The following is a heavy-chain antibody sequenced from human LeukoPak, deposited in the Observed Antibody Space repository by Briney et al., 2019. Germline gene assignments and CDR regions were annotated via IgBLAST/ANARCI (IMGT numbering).Heavy chain of an antibody. J-gene: IGHJ5*02. CDR2: INPTGGST. CDR3: ARDNSVGDNAWWFDP. D-gene: IGHD1-26*01. V-gene: IGHV1-46*02. Sequence: ASVKVSCKASGYTFNNHDMHWVRQAPGQGLEWMGLINPTGGSTGYAQKFQGRVTMTRDMSTSTDYMELSSLRSEDTAIYYCARDNSVGDNAWWFDPWGQGTLVTVSS. CDR1: GYTFNNHD.